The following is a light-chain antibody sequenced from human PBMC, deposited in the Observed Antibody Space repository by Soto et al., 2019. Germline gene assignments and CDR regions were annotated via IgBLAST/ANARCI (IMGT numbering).Light chain of an antibody. V-gene: IGLV1-40*01. J-gene: IGLJ2*01. CDR1: SSNIGAGYD. Sequence: QSVLTQPPSVSGAPGQRVTISCTGSSSNIGAGYDVHWYQQLPGTAPKLLIYGNSNRPSGVPDRFSGAKSGTSASLAITGLQSEDEADYYCQSLDSRLSAVLFGGGTKLTVL. CDR2: GNS. CDR3: QSLDSRLSAVL.